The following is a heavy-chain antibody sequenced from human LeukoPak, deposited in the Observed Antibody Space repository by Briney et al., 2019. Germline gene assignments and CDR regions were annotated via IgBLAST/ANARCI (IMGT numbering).Heavy chain of an antibody. CDR3: ARDRPHNWFDP. CDR2: INHDGSYA. Sequence: PGGSLRLSCAASGIAFSNHWMHWVRQAPGKGLEWVSWINHDGSYAVYADSVRARFTISRDNAKNTLYLQMNSLRPEDTAVYYCARDRPHNWFDPWGQGTLVTVSS. V-gene: IGHV3-74*01. CDR1: GIAFSNHW. J-gene: IGHJ5*02.